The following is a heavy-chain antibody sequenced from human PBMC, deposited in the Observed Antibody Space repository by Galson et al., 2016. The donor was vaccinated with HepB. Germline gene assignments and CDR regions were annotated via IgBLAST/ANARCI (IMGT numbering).Heavy chain of an antibody. V-gene: IGHV2-5*01. CDR3: ARFGTVITPGGPFDP. CDR1: GFSXXTSXXX. J-gene: IGHJ5*02. D-gene: IGHD4-23*01. Sequence: PALVKPTQTLTLTCTXXGFSXXTSXXXVGXXXQPXXRAPEWLALIFWNDDKRYSPSLKSRLTITKDTSKNHVVLTVTNMDPVDTATYYCARFGTVITPGGPFDPGGQGTLVTVSS. CDR2: IFWNDDK.